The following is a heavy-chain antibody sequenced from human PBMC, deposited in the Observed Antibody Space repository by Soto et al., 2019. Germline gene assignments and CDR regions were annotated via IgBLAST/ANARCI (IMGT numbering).Heavy chain of an antibody. Sequence: EVQLLESGGGLVQPGGSLRLSCAASGFTFSSYSMRWVRQAPVKGLEWVSGISGGGDSTYYADSVKGRFTISRDNSKNTMYLPMNSLRAEDTAVYYCARRSSGSYYDYWGQGTLVTVSS. CDR3: ARRSSGSYYDY. V-gene: IGHV3-23*01. CDR2: ISGGGDST. D-gene: IGHD1-26*01. J-gene: IGHJ4*02. CDR1: GFTFSSYS.